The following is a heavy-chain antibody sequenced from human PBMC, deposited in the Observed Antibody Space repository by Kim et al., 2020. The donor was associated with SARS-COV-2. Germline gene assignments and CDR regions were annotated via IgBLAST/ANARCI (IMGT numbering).Heavy chain of an antibody. D-gene: IGHD3-3*01. Sequence: SETLSLTCTVSGGSISSSSYYWGWIRQPPGKGLEWIGSIYYSGSTYYNPSLKSRVTISVDTSKNQFSLKLSSVTAADTAVYYCARVSGDDFWSGLNWFDPWGQGTLVTVSS. V-gene: IGHV4-39*01. CDR1: GGSISSSSYY. CDR3: ARVSGDDFWSGLNWFDP. CDR2: IYYSGST. J-gene: IGHJ5*02.